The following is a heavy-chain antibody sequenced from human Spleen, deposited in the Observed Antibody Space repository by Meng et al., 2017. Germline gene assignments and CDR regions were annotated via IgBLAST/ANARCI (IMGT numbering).Heavy chain of an antibody. V-gene: IGHV4-30-4*01. CDR1: GGSISSGDYF. J-gene: IGHJ5*02. Sequence: QVQLQESGPGLVKPSQTLSLTFSVSGGSISSGDYFWSWIRQPPGKGLEWIGCISYSGSTYYDPSLKSRITISVDTSKNQFSLKLSSVTAADTAVYYCARWYQLLNWFDPWGQGTLVTVSS. CDR2: ISYSGST. CDR3: ARWYQLLNWFDP. D-gene: IGHD2-2*01.